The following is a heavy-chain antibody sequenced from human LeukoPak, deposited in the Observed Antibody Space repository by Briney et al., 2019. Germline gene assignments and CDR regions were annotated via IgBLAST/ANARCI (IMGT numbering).Heavy chain of an antibody. D-gene: IGHD2-15*01. J-gene: IGHJ4*02. Sequence: SETLSLTCAVSGGSISSSSYYWGWIRQPPGKGLEWIGSIYYSGSTYYNPSLKSRVTISVDTSKNQFSLKLSSVTAADTAVYYCARGHGRYCSGGSCYGYYFDYWGQGTLVTVSS. CDR1: GGSISSSSYY. CDR3: ARGHGRYCSGGSCYGYYFDY. V-gene: IGHV4-39*01. CDR2: IYYSGST.